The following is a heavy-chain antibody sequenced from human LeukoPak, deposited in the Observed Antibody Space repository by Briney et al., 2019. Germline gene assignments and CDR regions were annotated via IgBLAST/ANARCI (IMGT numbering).Heavy chain of an antibody. D-gene: IGHD3-22*01. Sequence: PSETLSLTCAVYGGSFSGYYWSWIRQPPGKGLEWIGEINHSGSTNYNPSPKSRVTISVDMSKNQFSLKLSSVTAADTAVYYCARAGYYDSSGYSYLFDYWGQGTLVTVSS. J-gene: IGHJ4*02. CDR3: ARAGYYDSSGYSYLFDY. CDR2: INHSGST. CDR1: GGSFSGYY. V-gene: IGHV4-34*01.